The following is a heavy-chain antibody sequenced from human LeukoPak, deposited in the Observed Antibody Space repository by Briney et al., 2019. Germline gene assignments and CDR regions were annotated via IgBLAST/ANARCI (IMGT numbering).Heavy chain of an antibody. CDR1: GGSISTYY. J-gene: IGHJ6*03. CDR2: IHTSGST. D-gene: IGHD3-10*01. Sequence: PSATLSLTCTVSGGSISTYYSSWIRQPPGKGLEYIGYIHTSGSTNYNSSLKSRVTISIDMSKDQFSLMLSSVTAADTAVYFCARSYGSGSYYSRYYYFYMDVWGKGTTVTVSS. V-gene: IGHV4-4*09. CDR3: ARSYGSGSYYSRYYYFYMDV.